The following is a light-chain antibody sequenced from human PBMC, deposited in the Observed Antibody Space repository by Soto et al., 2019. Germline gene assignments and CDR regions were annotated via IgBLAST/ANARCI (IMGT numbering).Light chain of an antibody. CDR3: QVWDSSSDHVV. CDR2: YDT. V-gene: IGLV3-21*04. CDR1: NIGSKS. J-gene: IGLJ2*01. Sequence: SYELTQPPSVSVAPGKTARITCGGNNIGSKSLHWYQQKPGQAPVLVIYYDTDRPSGIPERFSGFNSGNTATLTISRVEAGDEADYYCQVWDSSSDHVVFGGGTKVTVL.